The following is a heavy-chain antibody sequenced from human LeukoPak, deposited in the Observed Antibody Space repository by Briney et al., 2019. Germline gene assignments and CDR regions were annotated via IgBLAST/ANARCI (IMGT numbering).Heavy chain of an antibody. V-gene: IGHV3-7*01. CDR1: GVTFSTSW. CDR3: ATGHTSLAP. CDR2: IKHDGSER. J-gene: IGHJ4*02. Sequence: GGSLRLSCAASGVTFSTSWMTWVRQAPGKGLEFVANIKHDGSERYYVDSVKGRFTISRDNAKNSLYLQMDSLRAEDTAVYFCATGHTSLAPGGQGTLVTVSS.